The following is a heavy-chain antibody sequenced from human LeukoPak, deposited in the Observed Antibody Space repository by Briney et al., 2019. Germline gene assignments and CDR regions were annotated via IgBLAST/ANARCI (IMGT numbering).Heavy chain of an antibody. Sequence: SETLSLTCAVSGGSISSGGYSWSWIRQPPGKGLEWIGYIYHSGSTYYNPSLKSRVTISVDRSKNQFSLKLSSVTAADTAVYYCARGGTTMVRGVSYYFDYWGQGTLVTVSS. D-gene: IGHD3-10*01. CDR3: ARGGTTMVRGVSYYFDY. J-gene: IGHJ4*02. CDR2: IYHSGST. CDR1: GGSISSGGYS. V-gene: IGHV4-30-2*01.